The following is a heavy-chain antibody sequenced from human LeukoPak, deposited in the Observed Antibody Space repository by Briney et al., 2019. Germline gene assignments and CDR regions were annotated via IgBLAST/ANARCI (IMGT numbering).Heavy chain of an antibody. CDR1: GFTFSSYW. V-gene: IGHV3-74*01. CDR3: ARASRYYYYMDV. Sequence: PGGSLRLSCAASGFTFSSYWMHWVRQAPGKVLVWFSRINSDGSSTSYADSVKGRFTISRDNAKNTLYLQMNSLRAEDTAVYYCARASRYYYYMDVWGKGTTVTVSS. J-gene: IGHJ6*03. CDR2: INSDGSST.